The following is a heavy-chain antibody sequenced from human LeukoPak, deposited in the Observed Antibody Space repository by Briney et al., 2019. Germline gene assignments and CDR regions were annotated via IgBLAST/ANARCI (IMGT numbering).Heavy chain of an antibody. CDR2: IDPNIGTT. J-gene: IGHJ4*02. V-gene: IGHV1-2*02. D-gene: IGHD3-22*01. Sequence: ASVKVSCKASGYTFTGFNMHWVRQAPGQGLEWMGWIDPNIGTTKYSQKFQGRVTMTRDTSISEVYMELSRLRSDDTAVYYCARLLEHYYFDASGYYDDDYWGQGTPIIVSS. CDR1: GYTFTGFN. CDR3: ARLLEHYYFDASGYYDDDY.